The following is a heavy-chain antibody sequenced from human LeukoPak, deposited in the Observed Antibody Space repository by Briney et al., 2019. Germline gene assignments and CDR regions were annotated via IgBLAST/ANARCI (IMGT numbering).Heavy chain of an antibody. Sequence: GGSLRLSCAASGFTFSSYGMHWVRQAPGKGLEWVAFIRYDGSNKYYADSVKGRFTISRDNSKNTLYLQMNSLRAEDTAVYYCAKDPITFGGVIVYFDYWGQGTLVTVSS. V-gene: IGHV3-30*02. CDR1: GFTFSSYG. CDR3: AKDPITFGGVIVYFDY. J-gene: IGHJ4*02. D-gene: IGHD3-16*02. CDR2: IRYDGSNK.